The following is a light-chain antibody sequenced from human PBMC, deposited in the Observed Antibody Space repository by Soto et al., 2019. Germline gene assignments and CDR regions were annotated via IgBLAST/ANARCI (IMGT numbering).Light chain of an antibody. V-gene: IGKV3D-15*01. CDR2: GAF. CDR1: QNVSSN. J-gene: IGKJ4*01. CDR3: QQYKNWPLT. Sequence: PGERATLSCRASQNVSSNYLAWYQQRPGQAPRLLMYGAFIRATGIPDRISGSGSGTDFTLTISSLQSEDFAVYYCQQYKNWPLTFGGGTKVDIK.